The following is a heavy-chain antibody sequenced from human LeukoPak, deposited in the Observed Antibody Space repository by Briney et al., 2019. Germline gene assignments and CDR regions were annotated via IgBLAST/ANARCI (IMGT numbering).Heavy chain of an antibody. Sequence: SETLSLTCTVSGDSIRSSRYHWAWIRQPPGMGLEWIGSSHYSGSTYYNPSLKSRVTISVDTPKNQLSLKLNSATSSDTAVYFCARRDYGGLLDYWGQGTLVTVSS. CDR1: GDSIRSSRYH. D-gene: IGHD4-23*01. CDR2: SHYSGST. J-gene: IGHJ4*02. CDR3: ARRDYGGLLDY. V-gene: IGHV4-39*01.